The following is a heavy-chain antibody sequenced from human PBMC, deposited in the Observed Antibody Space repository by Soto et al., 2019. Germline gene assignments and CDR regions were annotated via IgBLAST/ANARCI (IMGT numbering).Heavy chain of an antibody. CDR3: ARRVRGYSYGYWFDP. V-gene: IGHV5-51*01. J-gene: IGHJ5*02. CDR2: IYPGDSDT. CDR1: GYSFTSYW. Sequence: GESLKISCKGSGYSFTSYWIGWVRQMPGKGLEWMGIIYPGDSDTRYSPSFQGQVTISADKSISTAYLQWSSLKASDTAMYYCARRVRGYSYGYWFDPWGQRTLVTVSS. D-gene: IGHD5-18*01.